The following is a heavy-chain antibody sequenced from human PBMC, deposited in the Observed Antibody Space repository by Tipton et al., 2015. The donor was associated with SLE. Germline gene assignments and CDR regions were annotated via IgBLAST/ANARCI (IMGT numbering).Heavy chain of an antibody. CDR1: GFTFSNYG. Sequence: GSLRLSCAVSGFTFSNYGMHWVRQAPGSGLEWVAFIRSDGSNKYYVDSVKGRFTISRDNSNNKLYLQMNSLRPEDTALYYCAKEITGWNYFEHWGQGTLASVSS. J-gene: IGHJ4*02. D-gene: IGHD6-19*01. CDR2: IRSDGSNK. CDR3: AKEITGWNYFEH. V-gene: IGHV3-30*02.